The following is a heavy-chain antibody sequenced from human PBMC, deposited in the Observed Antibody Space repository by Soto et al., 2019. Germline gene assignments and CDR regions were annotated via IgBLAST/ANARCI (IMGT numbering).Heavy chain of an antibody. D-gene: IGHD6-19*01. CDR1: GYTFTSYG. J-gene: IGHJ6*02. Sequence: GASEKVSCKASGYTFTSYGISWVRQAPGQGLEWMGWISAYNGNTNYAQKLQGRVTMTTDTSTSTAYMELRSLRSDDTAVYYCAGGWGSGWAEPYYYYGMDVWGQGTTVTVSS. CDR2: ISAYNGNT. CDR3: AGGWGSGWAEPYYYYGMDV. V-gene: IGHV1-18*01.